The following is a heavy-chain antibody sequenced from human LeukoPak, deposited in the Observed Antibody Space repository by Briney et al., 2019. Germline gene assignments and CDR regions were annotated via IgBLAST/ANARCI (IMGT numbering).Heavy chain of an antibody. CDR1: GFTFSNAW. V-gene: IGHV3-15*01. D-gene: IGHD3-3*01. CDR2: FKSKTDGGTT. J-gene: IGHJ5*02. CDR3: PTDLEITIFGVVTEP. Sequence: GGSLRLSCAASGFTFSNAWMSWVRQAPGKGLEWVGRFKSKTDGGTTDSAAPVNGRFTISNDHSKNTLYLQINSLKTEDTAVYYCPTDLEITIFGVVTEPWGQGTLVTVSS.